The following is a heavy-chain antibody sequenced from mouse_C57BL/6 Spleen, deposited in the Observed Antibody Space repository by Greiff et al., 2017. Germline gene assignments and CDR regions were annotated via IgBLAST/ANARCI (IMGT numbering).Heavy chain of an antibody. CDR1: GFTFSSYA. J-gene: IGHJ1*03. V-gene: IGHV5-4*01. CDR2: ISDGGSYT. CDR3: ARDRDGYDGYFDV. D-gene: IGHD2-2*01. Sequence: EVKLMESGGGLVKPGGSLKLSCAASGFTFSSYAMSWVRQTPEKRLEWVATISDGGSYTYYPDNVKGRFTISRDNAKNNLYLQMSHLKSEDTAMYYCARDRDGYDGYFDVWGTGTTVTVSS.